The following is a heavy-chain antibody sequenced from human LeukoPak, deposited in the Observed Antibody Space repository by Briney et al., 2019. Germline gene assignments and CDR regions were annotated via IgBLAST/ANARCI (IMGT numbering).Heavy chain of an antibody. V-gene: IGHV4-4*07. CDR2: IYMSGST. CDR3: ARLKMDDI. Sequence: SETLSLTCTVSGGSISNYFWTWIRQPAGKGLEWIGRIYMSGSTNYNPSLKSRVTISVDTSKNQFSLKLSSVTAADTAVYYCARLKMDDIWGQGTMVTVSS. D-gene: IGHD5-24*01. CDR1: GGSISNYF. J-gene: IGHJ3*02.